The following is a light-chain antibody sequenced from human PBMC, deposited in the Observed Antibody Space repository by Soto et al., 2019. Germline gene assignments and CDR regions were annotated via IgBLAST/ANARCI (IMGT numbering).Light chain of an antibody. Sequence: DIVMTQSPATLSVAPGERVTFSCRASQGVSRKLAWYQHKPVQAPRLLISGASTGATGIPARFSGSGSGTEFTLTISSLQSEDCATYSCQNSHSAPLTFGGGTKVEIK. CDR3: QNSHSAPLT. CDR2: GAS. J-gene: IGKJ4*01. CDR1: QGVSRK. V-gene: IGKV3-15*01.